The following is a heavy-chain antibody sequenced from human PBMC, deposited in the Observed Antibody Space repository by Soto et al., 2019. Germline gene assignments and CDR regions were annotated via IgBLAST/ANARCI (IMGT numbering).Heavy chain of an antibody. CDR3: AREKRANGYFDY. CDR1: GFTFSSYW. D-gene: IGHD6-25*01. J-gene: IGHJ4*02. Sequence: DVQLVESGGGLVQPGGSLRLSCAASGFTFSSYWMSWVRQATGKGLEWVANIKQDGSEKYYVDSVNGRFTICRDNAKNSLYVQMNRLRAEDTAVYYCAREKRANGYFDYWGQGTLVTVSS. V-gene: IGHV3-7*01. CDR2: IKQDGSEK.